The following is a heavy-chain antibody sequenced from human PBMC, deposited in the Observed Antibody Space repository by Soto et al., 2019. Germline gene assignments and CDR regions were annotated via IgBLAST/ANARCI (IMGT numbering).Heavy chain of an antibody. CDR1: GFTFSNHA. Sequence: GGSLRLSCAVSGFTFSNHAMSWGRQAPGKGLEWVSAISTAVGATYYADSVKGRFTISRDDSKNTLYLQMDSLRAEDTAVYYCAKDRTAAARNFDYWGQGTLVTVSS. V-gene: IGHV3-23*01. D-gene: IGHD6-25*01. CDR2: ISTAVGAT. J-gene: IGHJ4*02. CDR3: AKDRTAAARNFDY.